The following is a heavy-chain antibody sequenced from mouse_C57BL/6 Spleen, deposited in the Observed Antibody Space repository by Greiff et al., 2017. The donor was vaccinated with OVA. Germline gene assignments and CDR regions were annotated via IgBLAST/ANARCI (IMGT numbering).Heavy chain of an antibody. J-gene: IGHJ4*01. V-gene: IGHV1-62-2*01. Sequence: QVQLQQSGAELVKPGASVKLSCKASGYTFTEYTIHWVKQRSGQGLEWIGWFYPGSGSIKYNEKFKDKATLTADKSSSTVYMELSRLTSEDSAVYFCARHEEDYYGSSYGAMDYWGQGTSVTVSS. CDR1: GYTFTEYT. CDR2: FYPGSGSI. CDR3: ARHEEDYYGSSYGAMDY. D-gene: IGHD1-1*01.